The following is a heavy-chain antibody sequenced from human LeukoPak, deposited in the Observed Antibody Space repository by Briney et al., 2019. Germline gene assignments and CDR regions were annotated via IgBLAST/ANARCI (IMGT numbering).Heavy chain of an antibody. V-gene: IGHV3-7*01. CDR1: GFTFSYHW. Sequence: GGSLRLSCAASGFTFSYHWMTWVRQAPGKGLEWVANIKNDGTVKNYVDSVKGRFTISRDNSKNTLYPQMNSLRAEDTAVYYCARDQSYYDSSGYKHWGQGTLVTVSS. J-gene: IGHJ4*02. CDR2: IKNDGTVK. D-gene: IGHD3-22*01. CDR3: ARDQSYYDSSGYKH.